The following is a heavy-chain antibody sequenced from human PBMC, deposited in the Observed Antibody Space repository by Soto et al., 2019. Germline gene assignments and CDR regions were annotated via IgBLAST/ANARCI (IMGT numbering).Heavy chain of an antibody. CDR1: GGSISSSSYY. D-gene: IGHD6-13*01. CDR2: IYYSGST. J-gene: IGHJ4*02. CDR3: ARHGAAAGHGVDY. V-gene: IGHV4-39*01. Sequence: QLQLQESGPGLVKPSETLSLTCTVPGGSISSSSYYWGWIRQPPGKGLEWIGSIYYSGSTYYNPSLKSRVTISVDTSKNQFSLKLSSVTAADTAVYYCARHGAAAGHGVDYWGQGTLVTVSS.